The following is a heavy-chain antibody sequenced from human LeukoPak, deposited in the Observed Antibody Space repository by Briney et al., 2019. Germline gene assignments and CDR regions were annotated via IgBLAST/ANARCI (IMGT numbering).Heavy chain of an antibody. CDR1: GFTFSTYA. V-gene: IGHV3-30-3*01. D-gene: IGHD3-22*01. CDR3: ARSPYYYDSSGYYGYRVGYFDY. CDR2: ILYDGSNK. J-gene: IGHJ4*02. Sequence: GGSLRLSCAASGFTFSTYAMHWVRQAPGKGLEWMAVILYDGSNKFYADSVKGRFTISRDNSKNTLYLQMNSLRAEDTAVYYCARSPYYYDSSGYYGYRVGYFDYWGQGTLVTVSS.